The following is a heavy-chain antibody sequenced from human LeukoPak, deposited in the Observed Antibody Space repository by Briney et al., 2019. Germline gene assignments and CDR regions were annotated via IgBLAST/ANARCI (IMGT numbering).Heavy chain of an antibody. V-gene: IGHV3-21*01. CDR2: ISSSSSYI. D-gene: IGHD2-15*01. J-gene: IGHJ6*03. Sequence: PGGSLRLSCAASGFTFSSYSMNWVRQAPGKGLEWVSSISSSSSYIYYADSVKGRFTISRDNAKNSLYLQMNSLRAEDTAVYYCARHVVAAAYYYYYYMDVWGKGTTVTVSS. CDR1: GFTFSSYS. CDR3: ARHVVAAAYYYYYYMDV.